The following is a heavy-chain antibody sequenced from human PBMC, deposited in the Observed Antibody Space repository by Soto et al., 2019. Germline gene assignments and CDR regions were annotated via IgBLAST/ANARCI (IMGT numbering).Heavy chain of an antibody. V-gene: IGHV3-30-3*01. J-gene: IGHJ6*02. D-gene: IGHD2-2*01. CDR3: ARVLADCSSTSCYPEKENYYYYYGMDV. CDR1: GFTFSSYA. CDR2: ISYDGSNK. Sequence: GGSLRFSCAASGFTFSSYAMHWVRQAPGKGLEWVAVISYDGSNKYYADSVKGRFTISRDNSKNTLYLQMNSLRAEDTAVYYCARVLADCSSTSCYPEKENYYYYYGMDVWGQGTTVTVSS.